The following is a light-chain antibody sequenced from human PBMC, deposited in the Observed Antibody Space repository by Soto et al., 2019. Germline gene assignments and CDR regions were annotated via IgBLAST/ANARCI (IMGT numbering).Light chain of an antibody. CDR3: AAWDDSLNGCV. V-gene: IGLV1-44*01. Sequence: QSVLTQPPSASGTPGQRVTISCSGSSSNIGTYSVSWYQQFPVTAPRLLIYSDNQRPSGVPYRFSASKSGASASLAISGLQSEDEADFYCAAWDDSLNGCVFGTGTKVTVL. CDR2: SDN. J-gene: IGLJ1*01. CDR1: SSNIGTYS.